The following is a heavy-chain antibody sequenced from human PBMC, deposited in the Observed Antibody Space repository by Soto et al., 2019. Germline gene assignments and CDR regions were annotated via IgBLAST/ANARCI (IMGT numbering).Heavy chain of an antibody. CDR1: GYSFHNFG. CDR3: ARGPPSGSFSLTPRY. CDR2: ISGQIAKT. J-gene: IGHJ4*02. D-gene: IGHD1-26*01. V-gene: IGHV1-18*04. Sequence: QVQLVQSGPELKKPGASVKVSCKASGYSFHNFGIVWVRQAPGQGLEWMGWISGQIAKTNSAQKFHGKVTMTTDTSTSTAYMELNTLTSDDTAMYYCARGPPSGSFSLTPRYWGQGTLVTVSS.